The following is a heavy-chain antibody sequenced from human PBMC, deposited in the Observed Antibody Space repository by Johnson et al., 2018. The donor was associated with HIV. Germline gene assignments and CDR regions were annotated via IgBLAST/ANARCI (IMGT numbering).Heavy chain of an antibody. J-gene: IGHJ3*02. CDR1: GFTFSSYA. D-gene: IGHD1-26*01. V-gene: IGHV3-30*04. Sequence: QVQLVESGGGLVQPGRSLRLSCAASGFTFSSYAMHWVRQAPGKGLEWVAVISYDGNNKYYADSVKGRFTISRDNSKNTLYLQMNSLRAEDTAVYYCAREWELLGSAFDIWGQGTMVTVSS. CDR2: ISYDGNNK. CDR3: AREWELLGSAFDI.